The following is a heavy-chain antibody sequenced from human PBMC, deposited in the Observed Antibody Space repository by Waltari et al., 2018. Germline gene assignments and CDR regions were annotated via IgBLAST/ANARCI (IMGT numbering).Heavy chain of an antibody. CDR1: GYSISSGYY. Sequence: QVQLQESGPGLVKPSETLSLTCAVSGYSISSGYYWGWIRQPPGKGLEWIGSIYHSGSAYDNPSLKSLVTISVDTAKTQFSLRLSSVTAADTAVYYCARLLIVATIRGPYYFDYWGQGTLVTVSS. V-gene: IGHV4-38-2*01. J-gene: IGHJ4*02. CDR3: ARLLIVATIRGPYYFDY. CDR2: IYHSGSA. D-gene: IGHD5-12*01.